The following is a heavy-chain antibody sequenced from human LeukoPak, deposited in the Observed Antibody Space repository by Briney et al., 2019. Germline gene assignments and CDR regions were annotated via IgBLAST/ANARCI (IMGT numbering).Heavy chain of an antibody. J-gene: IGHJ4*02. D-gene: IGHD1-20*01. CDR1: GFTFSSYG. Sequence: GGTLRLSCAASGFTFSSYGMSWVRQAPGKGLEWVSAISGSGGSTYYADSVKGRFTISRDNAKNSLYLQMSSLRAEDTAVYYCARGITGTTRYFDYWGQGTLVTVSS. CDR2: ISGSGGST. CDR3: ARGITGTTRYFDY. V-gene: IGHV3-23*01.